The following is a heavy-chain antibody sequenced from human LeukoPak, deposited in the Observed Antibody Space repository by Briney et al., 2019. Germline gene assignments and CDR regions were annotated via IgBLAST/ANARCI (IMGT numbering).Heavy chain of an antibody. D-gene: IGHD6-19*01. CDR2: ISDSSSTI. CDR1: GFKFSSFS. V-gene: IGHV3-48*04. CDR3: ARTYPGIAKAGTFDY. J-gene: IGHJ4*02. Sequence: GGSLRLSCAASGFKFSSFSMNWVRQAPGKGLEWLSYISDSSSTIYYADSVRGRFTISRDNAKDSLYLQMNSLRAEDTAVYYCARTYPGIAKAGTFDYWGQGTLVTVSS.